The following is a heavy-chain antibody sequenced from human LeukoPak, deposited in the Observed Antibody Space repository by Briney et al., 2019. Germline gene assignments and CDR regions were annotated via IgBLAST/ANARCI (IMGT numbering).Heavy chain of an antibody. D-gene: IGHD4-17*01. Sequence: PGGSLRLSCAASGFTVSSNYMSWVRQAPGKGLEWVSVIYSGGSTYYADSVKGRFTISRDNSKNTLYLQMNSLRAEDTAVYYCARVDPSLDYGLDYWGQGTLVTVSS. CDR3: ARVDPSLDYGLDY. J-gene: IGHJ4*02. CDR2: IYSGGST. CDR1: GFTVSSNY. V-gene: IGHV3-53*01.